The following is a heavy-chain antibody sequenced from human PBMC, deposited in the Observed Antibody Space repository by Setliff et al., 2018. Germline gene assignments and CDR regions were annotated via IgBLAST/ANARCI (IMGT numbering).Heavy chain of an antibody. D-gene: IGHD2-15*01. CDR3: AKGRLSGGAPHYFFDY. CDR2: ISSDGTSI. J-gene: IGHJ4*02. V-gene: IGHV3-23*03. Sequence: PGGSLRLSCAASGLTFSSDAMTWVRQTPGKGLGWGSVISSDGTSIYYADSVKGRFTISRDNSKNTLYLQMNRLRAEDTAIYYCAKGRLSGGAPHYFFDYWGQGTLVTVSS. CDR1: GLTFSSDA.